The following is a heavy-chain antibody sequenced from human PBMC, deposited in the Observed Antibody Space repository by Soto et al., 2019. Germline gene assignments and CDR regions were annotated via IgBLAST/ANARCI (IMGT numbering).Heavy chain of an antibody. D-gene: IGHD6-19*01. V-gene: IGHV1-18*01. CDR2: ISAYNGNT. Sequence: QVQLVQSGAEVKKPGASVKVSCKASGYTFTSYGISWVRQAPGQGLEWMGWISAYNGNTKYAQKLQGRVTMTTDSSTSTAYIELRSLRSEDTAVSYCARDLAVALIDYWGQGTLVTVSS. CDR1: GYTFTSYG. CDR3: ARDLAVALIDY. J-gene: IGHJ4*02.